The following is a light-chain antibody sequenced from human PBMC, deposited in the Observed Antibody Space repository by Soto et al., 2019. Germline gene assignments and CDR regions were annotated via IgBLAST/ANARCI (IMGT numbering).Light chain of an antibody. CDR3: QQYDRSPLT. Sequence: EIVLTQSPGTLSLSPGERATLSCRASQSVSTSHLAWYQQKPGQAPRLLIYGASSRATDIPDRFSGSGSGTAFTLTISRLEPDDVAVYYCQQYDRSPLTFGGGTKVEIK. V-gene: IGKV3-20*01. J-gene: IGKJ4*01. CDR2: GAS. CDR1: QSVSTSH.